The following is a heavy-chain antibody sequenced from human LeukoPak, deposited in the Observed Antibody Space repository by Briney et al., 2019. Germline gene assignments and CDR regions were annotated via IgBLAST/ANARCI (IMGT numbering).Heavy chain of an antibody. D-gene: IGHD3-16*01. V-gene: IGHV1-69*13. Sequence: GASVKVSCKASGGTFSSYAISWVRQAPGQGLEWMGGIIPMLGTANSAQKFQDRVTITADEFTSTAYMELSSLRFDDTAVYYCARGGRGFGAENWFDPWGQGTLITVSS. CDR1: GGTFSSYA. CDR2: IIPMLGTA. CDR3: ARGGRGFGAENWFDP. J-gene: IGHJ5*02.